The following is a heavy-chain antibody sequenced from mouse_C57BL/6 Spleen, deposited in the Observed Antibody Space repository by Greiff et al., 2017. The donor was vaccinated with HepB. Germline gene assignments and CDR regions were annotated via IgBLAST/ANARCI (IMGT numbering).Heavy chain of an antibody. CDR1: GYTFTSYW. Sequence: QVQLQQPGAELVKPGASVKLSRKASGYTFTSYWMHWVKQRPGQGLEWIGMIHPNSGSTNYNEKFKSKATLTVDKSSSTAYMQLSSLTSEDSAVYYCARSYGNQGYFDYWGQGTTLTVSS. CDR2: IHPNSGST. D-gene: IGHD2-1*01. CDR3: ARSYGNQGYFDY. J-gene: IGHJ2*01. V-gene: IGHV1-64*01.